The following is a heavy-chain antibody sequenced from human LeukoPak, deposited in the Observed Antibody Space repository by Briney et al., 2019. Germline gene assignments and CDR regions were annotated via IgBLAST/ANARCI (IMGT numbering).Heavy chain of an antibody. CDR1: GGSFSGYY. V-gene: IGHV4-34*01. Sequence: SETLSLTCAVYGGSFSGYYWSWIRQPPGKGLEWIGEINHSGSTNYNPSLKSRVTISVDTSKNQFSLKLSSVTAADTAVYYCAITQHIYSSGWYQVYNWFDPWGQGTLVTVSS. CDR3: AITQHIYSSGWYQVYNWFDP. D-gene: IGHD6-19*01. CDR2: INHSGST. J-gene: IGHJ5*02.